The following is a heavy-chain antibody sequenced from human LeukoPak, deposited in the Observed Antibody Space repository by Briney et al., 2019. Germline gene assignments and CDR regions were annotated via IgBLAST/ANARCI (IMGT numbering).Heavy chain of an antibody. D-gene: IGHD1-14*01. CDR3: VRKFATGD. Sequence: GGSLRLSCAASGFTFSSHLMHWVRQAHGTGLVWVSSVKSDGTATNYADSVKGRFTISRDNAKNTLYLQMNSLRVEDTAVYYCVRKFATGDWGQGTLVTVSS. CDR2: VKSDGTAT. CDR1: GFTFSSHL. V-gene: IGHV3-74*01. J-gene: IGHJ4*02.